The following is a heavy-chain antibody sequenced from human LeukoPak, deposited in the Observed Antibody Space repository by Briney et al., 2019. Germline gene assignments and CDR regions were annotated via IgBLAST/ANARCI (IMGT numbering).Heavy chain of an antibody. J-gene: IGHJ5*02. CDR3: ARDTADP. CDR2: INHSGST. Sequence: SETLSLTCAVYGGSFSDYYWSWIRQPPGKGLEWIGEINHSGSTNYNPSLKSRVTISVDTSKNQFSLKLSSVTAADTAVYYCARDTADPWGQGTLVTVSS. D-gene: IGHD2-21*02. CDR1: GGSFSDYY. V-gene: IGHV4-34*01.